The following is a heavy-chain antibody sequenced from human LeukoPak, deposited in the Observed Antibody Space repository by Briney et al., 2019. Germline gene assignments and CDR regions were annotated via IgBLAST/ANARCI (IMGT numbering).Heavy chain of an antibody. Sequence: PSETLSLTCAVYGGSFSGYYWSWIRRPPGKGLEWIGEINHSGSTNYNPSLKSRVTISVDTSKNQFSLKLSSVTAADTAVYYCAREEYYYDSSGYYYDAFDIWGQGTMVTVSS. CDR3: AREEYYYDSSGYYYDAFDI. V-gene: IGHV4-34*01. J-gene: IGHJ3*02. CDR1: GGSFSGYY. D-gene: IGHD3-22*01. CDR2: INHSGST.